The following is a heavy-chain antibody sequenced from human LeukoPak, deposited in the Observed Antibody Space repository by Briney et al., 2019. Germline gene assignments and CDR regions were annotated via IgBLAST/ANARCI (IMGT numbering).Heavy chain of an antibody. V-gene: IGHV3-23*01. CDR1: GFTFSSYA. Sequence: GRSLRLSCAASGFTFSSYAMSWVRQAPGKGLEWVSAISGSGGSTYYADSVKGRFTISRDNSKNTLYLQMNSLRAEDTAVYYCAKGAWGFGYYGMDVWGKGTTVTVSS. D-gene: IGHD3-10*01. CDR3: AKGAWGFGYYGMDV. CDR2: ISGSGGST. J-gene: IGHJ6*04.